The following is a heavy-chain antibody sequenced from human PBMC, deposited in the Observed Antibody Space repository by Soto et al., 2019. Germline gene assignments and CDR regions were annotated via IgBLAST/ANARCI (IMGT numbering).Heavy chain of an antibody. Sequence: EVQLLESGGQLAQPGGSLRLSCAASGFTFRTYTMNWVRQAPGKGLEWISAIGGSGGGSVYADSVKGRFTISRDDSKNVVFLQMSSLRVEDTAVYYCTKDRYPDGIWTSDYWGQGTLVTVSS. D-gene: IGHD3-9*01. V-gene: IGHV3-23*01. CDR3: TKDRYPDGIWTSDY. CDR2: IGGSGGGS. J-gene: IGHJ4*02. CDR1: GFTFRTYT.